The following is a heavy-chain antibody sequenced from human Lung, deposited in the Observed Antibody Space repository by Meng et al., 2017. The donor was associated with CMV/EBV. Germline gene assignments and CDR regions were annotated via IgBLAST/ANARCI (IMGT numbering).Heavy chain of an antibody. CDR1: GGSVSSGSYY. Sequence: SXTXSLXXTVSGGSVSSGSYYWSWIRQPPGKGLEWIGYVHYSGSTNYNPSLKSRVTISLDTSKNQFSLRLSSVTAADTAVYFCARFLDSWFYFDSWGQGTXVTVSS. D-gene: IGHD6-13*01. V-gene: IGHV4-61*01. CDR3: ARFLDSWFYFDS. CDR2: VHYSGST. J-gene: IGHJ4*02.